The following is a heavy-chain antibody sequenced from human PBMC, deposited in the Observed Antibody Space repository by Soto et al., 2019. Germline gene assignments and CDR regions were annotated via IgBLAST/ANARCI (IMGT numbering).Heavy chain of an antibody. D-gene: IGHD3-10*01. Sequence: PSETLRLSCAASGFTFSSYWMHWVRQAPGKGLVWVSRINSDGSSTSYADSVKGRFTISRDNAKNTLYLQMNSLRAEDTAVYYCARDSYYGSGSLRSELDAFDIWGQGTMVTVSS. V-gene: IGHV3-74*01. CDR2: INSDGSST. CDR3: ARDSYYGSGSLRSELDAFDI. CDR1: GFTFSSYW. J-gene: IGHJ3*02.